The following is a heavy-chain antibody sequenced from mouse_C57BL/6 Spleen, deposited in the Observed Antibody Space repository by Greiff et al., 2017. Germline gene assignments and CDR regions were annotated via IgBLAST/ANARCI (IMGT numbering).Heavy chain of an antibody. V-gene: IGHV1-72*01. CDR2: FDPNSGGT. CDR1: GYTFTSYW. CDR3: ARGDSSGYDS. Sequence: QVQLKQPGAELVKPGASVKLSCKASGYTFTSYWMHWVKQRPGRGLEWIGRFDPNSGGTKYNEKFKSKATLTVDKPSSTAYMQLSSLTSEDSAVYYCARGDSSGYDSWGQGTTLTVSS. D-gene: IGHD3-2*02. J-gene: IGHJ2*01.